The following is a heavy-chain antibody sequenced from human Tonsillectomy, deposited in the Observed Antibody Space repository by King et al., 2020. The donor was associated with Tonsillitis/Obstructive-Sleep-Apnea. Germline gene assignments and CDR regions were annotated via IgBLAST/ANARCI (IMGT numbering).Heavy chain of an antibody. CDR1: RFTLSSYD. Sequence: QLVQSGGGVVQPGRSQRLYCAASRFTLSSYDMHRVRQVPGKGLEWGAVISYDGGNKYYADSVKGRFTISRDNSKNTLYLQMNSLRAEDTAVYYCAREDGYCSGGSCYSKAFDIWGQGTMVTVSS. J-gene: IGHJ3*02. CDR3: AREDGYCSGGSCYSKAFDI. V-gene: IGHV3-30*01. D-gene: IGHD2-15*01. CDR2: ISYDGGNK.